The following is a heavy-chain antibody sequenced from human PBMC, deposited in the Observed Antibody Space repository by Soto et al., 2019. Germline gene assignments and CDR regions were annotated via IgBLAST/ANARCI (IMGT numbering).Heavy chain of an antibody. V-gene: IGHV1-8*01. Sequence: SVKVSCKSSGYTFNKYDINWVRQAPGQGLEWMGWVNPNSGNTAFAQKFQGRVTMTRNTSISTAYMELTSLRPEDTAVYYCARDERFSSNTVLSDYWGQRTLVTVSS. CDR2: VNPNSGNT. D-gene: IGHD4-17*01. CDR1: GYTFNKYD. J-gene: IGHJ4*02. CDR3: ARDERFSSNTVLSDY.